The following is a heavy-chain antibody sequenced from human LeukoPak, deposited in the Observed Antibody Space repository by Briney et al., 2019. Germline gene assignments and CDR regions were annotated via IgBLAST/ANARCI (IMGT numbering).Heavy chain of an antibody. CDR1: GFTFRSYE. Sequence: PGGSLTLSCEDSGFTFRSYEMNWVRQAPGKGLEWIAYLSSSGSAFSYADSVKGRFTISRDNSKNTLYLQMNSLRAEDTAVYYCAKSLVAAISFGFDYWGQGTLVTVSS. V-gene: IGHV3-48*03. CDR3: AKSLVAAISFGFDY. CDR2: LSSSGSAF. J-gene: IGHJ4*02. D-gene: IGHD2-15*01.